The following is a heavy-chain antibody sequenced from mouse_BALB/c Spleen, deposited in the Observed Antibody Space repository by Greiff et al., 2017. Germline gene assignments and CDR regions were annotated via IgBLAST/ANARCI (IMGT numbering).Heavy chain of an antibody. CDR3: TRGKFITTVVATDFDY. Sequence: VQLKQSGTVLARPGASVKMSCKASGYTFTSYWMHWVKQRPGQGLEWIGAIYPGNSDTSYNQKFKGKAKLTAVTSTSTAYMELSSLTNEDSAVYYCTRGKFITTVVATDFDYWGQGTTLTVSS. J-gene: IGHJ2*01. CDR2: IYPGNSDT. D-gene: IGHD1-1*01. V-gene: IGHV1-5*01. CDR1: GYTFTSYW.